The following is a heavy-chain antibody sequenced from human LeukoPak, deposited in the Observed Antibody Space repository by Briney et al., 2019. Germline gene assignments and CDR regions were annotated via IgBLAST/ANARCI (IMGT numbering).Heavy chain of an antibody. Sequence: SQTLSLTCTVSGGSISRGGYCWSWIRQHPGKGLEWIGYIDYSGSTFYNPSLKSQLTMSIDTSKNQFSLKLSSVTAADTAVYYCAADTSGYRIFNYWGQGTLVTVSS. CDR2: IDYSGST. CDR3: AADTSGYRIFNY. V-gene: IGHV4-31*01. J-gene: IGHJ4*02. CDR1: GGSISRGGYC. D-gene: IGHD3-22*01.